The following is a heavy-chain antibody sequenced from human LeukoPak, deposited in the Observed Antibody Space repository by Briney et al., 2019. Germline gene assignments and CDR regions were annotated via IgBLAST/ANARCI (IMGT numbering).Heavy chain of an antibody. CDR2: IYYSGST. V-gene: IGHV4-61*05. D-gene: IGHD5-12*01. Sequence: PSETLSLTCTVSGGSISSSNYYWGWIRQPPGKGLGWIGYIYYSGSTNYNPSLKSRVTISVDTSKNQFSLKLSSVTAADTAVYYCARYIVAIQHFDYWGQGTLVTVSS. J-gene: IGHJ4*02. CDR1: GGSISSSNYY. CDR3: ARYIVAIQHFDY.